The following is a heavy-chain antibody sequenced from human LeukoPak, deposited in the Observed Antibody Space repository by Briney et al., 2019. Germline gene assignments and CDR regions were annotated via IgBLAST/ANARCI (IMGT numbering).Heavy chain of an antibody. Sequence: GGSLRLSCAASRFTFSDYYMTWIRQAPGKGLEWVSYISGSSSYTNLADSVKGRFTISRDNAKNSLYLQMNSLRAEDTAVYYCARGGGEDTAMVTPDYWGQGTLVTVYS. V-gene: IGHV3-11*06. CDR2: ISGSSSYT. D-gene: IGHD5-18*01. CDR1: RFTFSDYY. J-gene: IGHJ4*02. CDR3: ARGGGEDTAMVTPDY.